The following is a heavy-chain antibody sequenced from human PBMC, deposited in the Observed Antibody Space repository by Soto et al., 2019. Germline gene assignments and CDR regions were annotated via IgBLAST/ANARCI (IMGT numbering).Heavy chain of an antibody. D-gene: IGHD6-19*01. CDR2: IYHSGST. CDR1: GGSISSGDYY. J-gene: IGHJ4*02. Sequence: SETLSLTCTVSGGSISSGDYYWSWVRQPPGKGLEWIGEIYHSGSTNYNPSLKSRVTISVDKSKNQFSLKLSSVTAADTAVYYCARPGSSSGWYYFDYWGQGTLVTVSS. V-gene: IGHV4-4*02. CDR3: ARPGSSSGWYYFDY.